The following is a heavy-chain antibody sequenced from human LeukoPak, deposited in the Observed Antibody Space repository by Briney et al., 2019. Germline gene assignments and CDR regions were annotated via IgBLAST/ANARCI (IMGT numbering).Heavy chain of an antibody. CDR2: IYSSGYT. Sequence: SETLSLTCTVSGGAIRSHYWNWIRPPAGKGLEWIGRIYSSGYTNDNPFLKSRITMSVDMSKNQFSLRLNSVTAADTAVYYCARGEHSVDSWGQGMLVTVSS. D-gene: IGHD1/OR15-1a*01. CDR1: GGAIRSHY. V-gene: IGHV4-4*07. J-gene: IGHJ4*02. CDR3: ARGEHSVDS.